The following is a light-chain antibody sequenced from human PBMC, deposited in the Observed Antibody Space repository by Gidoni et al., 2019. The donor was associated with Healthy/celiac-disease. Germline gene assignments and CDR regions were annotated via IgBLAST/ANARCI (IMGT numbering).Light chain of an antibody. CDR1: QGISNY. CDR2: AAS. J-gene: IGKJ3*01. CDR3: QKYNSAPRT. V-gene: IGKV1-27*01. Sequence: DIQMTQSPSSLSASVGDRVTITCRASQGISNYLAWYQQKPGKVPTLLIYAASTLQSGVPPRFSGSGSGTDFTRTISSLQPEDVATYYCQKYNSAPRTFGPGTKVDIK.